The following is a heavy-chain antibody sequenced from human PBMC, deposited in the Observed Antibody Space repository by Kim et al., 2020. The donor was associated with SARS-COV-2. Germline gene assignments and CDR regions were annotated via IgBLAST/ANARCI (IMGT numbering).Heavy chain of an antibody. V-gene: IGHV3-7*01. Sequence: VDSVKGRFTISRDNAKNSLYLQMNSLRAEDTAVYYCARDRRFGELYPIDYWGQGTLVTVSS. J-gene: IGHJ4*02. D-gene: IGHD3-10*01. CDR3: ARDRRFGELYPIDY.